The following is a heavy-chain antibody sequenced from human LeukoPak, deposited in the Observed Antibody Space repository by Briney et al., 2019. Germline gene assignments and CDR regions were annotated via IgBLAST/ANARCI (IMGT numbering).Heavy chain of an antibody. CDR2: IIPIFGTA. D-gene: IGHD2-2*01. V-gene: IGHV1-69*05. Sequence: ASVKVSCKASGGTFSSYAISWVRQAPGQGLEWMGRIIPIFGTANYAQKFQGRVTITTDESTSTAYMELRSLRSDDTAVYYCARDLSSVVVPAAMLSWFDPWGQGTLVTVSS. J-gene: IGHJ5*02. CDR3: ARDLSSVVVPAAMLSWFDP. CDR1: GGTFSSYA.